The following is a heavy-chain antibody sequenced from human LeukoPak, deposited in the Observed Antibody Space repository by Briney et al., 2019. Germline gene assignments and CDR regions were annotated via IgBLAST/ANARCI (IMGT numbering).Heavy chain of an antibody. CDR1: GGSISSSNW. V-gene: IGHV4-4*02. CDR3: ADTIGGIAAA. D-gene: IGHD6-13*01. Sequence: SETLSLTCAVSGGSISSSNWWSWVRQPPGNGLEWIGEIYHSGSTNYNPSLKSRVTISVGKSKNQFSLKLSSVTAADTAVYYCADTIGGIAAAWGQGTLVTVSS. J-gene: IGHJ5*02. CDR2: IYHSGST.